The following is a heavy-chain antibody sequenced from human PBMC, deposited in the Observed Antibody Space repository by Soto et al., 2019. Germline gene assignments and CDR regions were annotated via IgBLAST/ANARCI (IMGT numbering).Heavy chain of an antibody. V-gene: IGHV4-4*02. CDR2: IYHSGST. D-gene: IGHD3-22*01. CDR1: GGSISSSNW. Sequence: SETLSLTCAVSGGSISSSNWWSWVRQPPGKGLEWIGEIYHSGSTNYNPSLKSRVTISVDKSKNQFSLKLSSVTAADTAVYYCARFDYYDSSGYLDFGPKWGQGTLVTVSS. J-gene: IGHJ4*02. CDR3: ARFDYYDSSGYLDFGPK.